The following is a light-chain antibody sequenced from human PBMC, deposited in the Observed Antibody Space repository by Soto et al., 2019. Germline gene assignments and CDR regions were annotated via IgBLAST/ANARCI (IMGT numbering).Light chain of an antibody. CDR2: VGS. CDR3: QRSYFVPCT. J-gene: IGKJ2*02. CDR1: ENIRNY. Sequence: DIQMTQSPSSLSASLGDRVTISCRSSENIRNYLIWYRKKPGKAPELLMYVGSTLESGVPSRFSGSGLGTDFTLTSKSPQPEDFGFYSCQRSYFVPCTFARGPVWTS. V-gene: IGKV1-39*01.